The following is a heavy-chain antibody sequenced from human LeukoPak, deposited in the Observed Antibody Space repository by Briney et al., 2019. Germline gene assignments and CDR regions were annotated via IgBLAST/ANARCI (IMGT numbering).Heavy chain of an antibody. J-gene: IGHJ4*02. Sequence: PGGSLRLSCTAAGFTFTNNWMFWVRQAPGKGPEWLANINQDGSEAYSVDSVKGRFTISRDNAKNSVYLQMNSLRVEDTAVYYCAVTSRSYAFHYWGPGTLVTVSS. D-gene: IGHD3-16*01. CDR1: GFTFTNNW. V-gene: IGHV3-7*02. CDR2: INQDGSEA. CDR3: AVTSRSYAFHY.